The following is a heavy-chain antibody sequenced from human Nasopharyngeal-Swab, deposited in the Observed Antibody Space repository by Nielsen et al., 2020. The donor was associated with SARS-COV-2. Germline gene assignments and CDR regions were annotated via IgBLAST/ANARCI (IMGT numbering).Heavy chain of an antibody. V-gene: IGHV3-21*01. CDR2: LSISGSYI. D-gene: IGHD3-3*01. CDR3: ARDGLDYDFWSAYFMDV. CDR1: GFTFNNYN. Sequence: GESLKISCAASGFTFNNYNFNWVRQAPGKGLERVSTLSISGSYIYYADSVKGRFTISRDNAKNSLYLQMNSLRAEDTAVYYCARDGLDYDFWSAYFMDVWGQGTTATVSS. J-gene: IGHJ6*02.